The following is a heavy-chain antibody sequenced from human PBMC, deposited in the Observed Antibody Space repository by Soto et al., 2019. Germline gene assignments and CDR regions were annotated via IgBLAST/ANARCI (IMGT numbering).Heavy chain of an antibody. D-gene: IGHD3-10*01. Sequence: GGSLRLSCAASGFTFSSYGMHWVRQAPGKGLEWVAVISYDGSNKYYADSVKGRFTISRDNSKNTLYLQMNSLRAEDTAVYYCAKDPDDGSGYYYYMDVWGKGTTVTVSS. CDR1: GFTFSSYG. CDR3: AKDPDDGSGYYYYMDV. V-gene: IGHV3-30*18. CDR2: ISYDGSNK. J-gene: IGHJ6*03.